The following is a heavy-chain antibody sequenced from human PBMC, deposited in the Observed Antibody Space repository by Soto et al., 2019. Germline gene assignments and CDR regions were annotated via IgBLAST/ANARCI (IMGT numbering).Heavy chain of an antibody. Sequence: QVQLVESGGGVVQPGRSLRLSCVASGFTFSTYGMHWVRQAPGKGLEWVAMTWNDGSHKYYVDPVKDRFTISRDNFKNTLYLQINSLRDEDSAVYYCTTELNDMQAFDIWGQGTMVTVSS. CDR3: TTELNDMQAFDI. D-gene: IGHD1-1*01. CDR1: GFTFSTYG. V-gene: IGHV3-33*01. J-gene: IGHJ3*02. CDR2: TWNDGSHK.